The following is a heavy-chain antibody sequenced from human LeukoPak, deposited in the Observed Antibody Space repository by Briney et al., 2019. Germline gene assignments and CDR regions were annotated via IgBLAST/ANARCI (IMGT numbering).Heavy chain of an antibody. CDR2: IYSGGNT. CDR1: GFTFSDHY. D-gene: IGHD6-25*01. Sequence: PGGSLRLSCVSSGFTFSDHYMTWIRQAPGKGLEWVSVIYSGGNTDYADSVKGRFTISRDNSKNTLYLQMNSLRAEDTAVYYCARGSTERAMDVWGQGTTVTVSS. V-gene: IGHV3-53*01. CDR3: ARGSTERAMDV. J-gene: IGHJ6*02.